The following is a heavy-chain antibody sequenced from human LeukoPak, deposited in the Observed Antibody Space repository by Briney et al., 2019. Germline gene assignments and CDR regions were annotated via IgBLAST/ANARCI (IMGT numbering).Heavy chain of an antibody. Sequence: SETLSLTCSVSGGSVGSAGYYWSWIRQPPGGGLERIGYIYYIRNTNLQPSLKIPGNMSIDPSKNEFSLRLNSVTAADTAVYYCARTQSQSGSYRYYFGYWGQGTLVTVSS. D-gene: IGHD1-26*01. CDR3: ARTQSQSGSYRYYFGY. CDR2: IYYIRNT. CDR1: GGSVGSAGYY. J-gene: IGHJ4*02. V-gene: IGHV4-61*08.